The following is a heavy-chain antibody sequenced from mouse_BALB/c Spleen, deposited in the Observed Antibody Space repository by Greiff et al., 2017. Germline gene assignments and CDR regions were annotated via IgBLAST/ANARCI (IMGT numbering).Heavy chain of an antibody. V-gene: IGHV1-14*01. J-gene: IGHJ4*01. CDR3: AREFPGGNYAMDY. CDR2: INPYNDGT. Sequence: EVQRVESGPELVKPGASVKMSCKASGYTFTSYVMHWVKQKPGQGLEWIGYINPYNDGTKYNEKFKGKATLTSDKSSSTAYMELSSLTSEDSAVYYCAREFPGGNYAMDYWGQGTSVTVSS. CDR1: GYTFTSYV.